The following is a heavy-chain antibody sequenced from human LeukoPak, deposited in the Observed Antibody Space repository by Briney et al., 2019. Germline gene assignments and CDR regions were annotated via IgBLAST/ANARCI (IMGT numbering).Heavy chain of an antibody. V-gene: IGHV1-18*01. CDR3: ARDRVVGDSRVGAFDI. Sequence: GASVKVSCKASGYTFTSYGISWVRQAPGQGLEWMGWISAYNGNTNYAQKLQGRVTMTTDTSTSTAYMELRSLRSDDTAVYYCARDRVVGDSRVGAFDIWGQGTMVTVSS. J-gene: IGHJ3*02. CDR1: GYTFTSYG. CDR2: ISAYNGNT. D-gene: IGHD3-22*01.